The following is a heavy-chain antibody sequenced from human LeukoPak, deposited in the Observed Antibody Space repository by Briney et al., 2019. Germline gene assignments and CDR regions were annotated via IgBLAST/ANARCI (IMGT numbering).Heavy chain of an antibody. V-gene: IGHV4-34*01. CDR3: ARGRGARIAAAGIRRGLSSVNFDI. Sequence: KPSETLSLTCAVYGGSFSGYYWSWIRQPPGKGLEWIGEINHSGSTNYNPSLKSRVTISVDTSKNQFSLKLSSVTAADTAVYYCARGRGARIAAAGIRRGLSSVNFDIWGQGTMVTVSS. CDR1: GGSFSGYY. D-gene: IGHD6-13*01. J-gene: IGHJ3*02. CDR2: INHSGST.